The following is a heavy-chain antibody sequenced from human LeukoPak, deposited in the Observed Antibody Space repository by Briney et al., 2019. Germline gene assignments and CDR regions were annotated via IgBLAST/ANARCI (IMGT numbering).Heavy chain of an antibody. D-gene: IGHD5-12*01. V-gene: IGHV3-33*01. CDR1: GFTFSSYG. J-gene: IGHJ4*02. Sequence: PGRSLRLSCAASGFTFSSYGMHWVRQAPGKGLEWVAVIWYDGSNKYYADSVKGRFTISRDNSKNTLYLQMNSLRAEDTAVYYCATLPRGPTGYVGYGGEDYWGQGTLVTVSS. CDR3: ATLPRGPTGYVGYGGEDY. CDR2: IWYDGSNK.